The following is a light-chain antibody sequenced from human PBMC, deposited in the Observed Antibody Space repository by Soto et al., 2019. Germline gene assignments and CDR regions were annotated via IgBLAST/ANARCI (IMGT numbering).Light chain of an antibody. CDR1: QGIRNF. Sequence: DIQMTQSPTSQSASVGDRVTITRRASQGIRNFVAWYQQKPGKAPKLLIYAASTLQSGVPSRFSGSGSGTDFTLTINSLQPEDVATYSCQKYSSVPVFGPGTKVEIK. CDR2: AAS. J-gene: IGKJ3*01. CDR3: QKYSSVPV. V-gene: IGKV1-27*01.